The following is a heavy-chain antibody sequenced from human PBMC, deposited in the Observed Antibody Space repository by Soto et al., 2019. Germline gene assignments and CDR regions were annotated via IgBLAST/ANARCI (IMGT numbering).Heavy chain of an antibody. CDR2: ISSSSSYI. CDR3: ARESYSSSSHWYFDL. J-gene: IGHJ2*01. V-gene: IGHV3-21*01. Sequence: GGSLRLSCAASGFTFSSYSMNWVRQAPGKGLEWVSSISSSSSYIYYADSVKGRFTISRDNAKNSLYLQMNSLRAEDTAVYYCARESYSSSSHWYFDLWGRGTLVTVSS. CDR1: GFTFSSYS. D-gene: IGHD6-6*01.